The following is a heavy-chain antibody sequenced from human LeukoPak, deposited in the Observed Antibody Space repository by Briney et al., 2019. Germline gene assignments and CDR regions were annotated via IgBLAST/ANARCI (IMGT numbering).Heavy chain of an antibody. D-gene: IGHD2-2*01. CDR2: IYYSGST. Sequence: SETLSLTCTVSGGSISSSSYYWGWIRQPPGKGLEWIGSIYYSGSTYYNPSLKSRVTISVDTSKNQFSLKLSSVTAADTAVYYCARQAGIVVVPASWGFDPWGQGTLVTVSS. CDR1: GGSISSSSYY. J-gene: IGHJ5*02. V-gene: IGHV4-39*01. CDR3: ARQAGIVVVPASWGFDP.